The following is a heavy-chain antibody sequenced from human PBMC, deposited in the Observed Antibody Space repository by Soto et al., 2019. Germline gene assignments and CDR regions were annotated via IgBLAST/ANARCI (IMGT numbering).Heavy chain of an antibody. Sequence: EVQLLESGGGLVQPGGSLRLSCAASGFTFSSYAMSWVRQAPGKGLEWVSTISDSGGSTYYADSVKGRFTISRDNSKNTLYLQMNSLRAEDTAAYYCAKAPTMVRGLILDLFDYWGQGTLVTVSS. D-gene: IGHD3-10*01. V-gene: IGHV3-23*01. J-gene: IGHJ4*02. CDR2: ISDSGGST. CDR1: GFTFSSYA. CDR3: AKAPTMVRGLILDLFDY.